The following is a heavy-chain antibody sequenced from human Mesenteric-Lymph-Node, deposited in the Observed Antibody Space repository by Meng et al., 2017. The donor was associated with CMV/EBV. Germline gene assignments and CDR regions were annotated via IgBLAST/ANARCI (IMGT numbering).Heavy chain of an antibody. CDR1: GGTFSSYA. J-gene: IGHJ6*02. CDR3: ARDKLSDIVVVPAAIGPLYYYYGMDV. Sequence: SVKVSCKASGGTFSSYAISWVRQAPGQGLEWMGGIIPIFGTANYAQKFQGRVTITTDESTSTAYMELSRLRSEDTAVYYCARDKLSDIVVVPAAIGPLYYYYGMDVWGQGTTVTVSS. CDR2: IIPIFGTA. D-gene: IGHD2-2*02. V-gene: IGHV1-69*05.